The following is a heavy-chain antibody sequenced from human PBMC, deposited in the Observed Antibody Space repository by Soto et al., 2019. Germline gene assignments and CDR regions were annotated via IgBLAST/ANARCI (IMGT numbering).Heavy chain of an antibody. V-gene: IGHV3-11*06. CDR3: ARDRGGYGPPDV. CDR1: GFSFSDSY. Sequence: QVQLVESGGGLVKPGGSLRLSCAASGFSFSDSYMSWVRQAPGKGLEWVSYISGTSGYTGYADSVKGRFTISRDNAKNSLYLQMNSLGVEDTSGYYCARDRGGYGPPDVWGQGTTVTVSS. D-gene: IGHD3-10*01. CDR2: ISGTSGYT. J-gene: IGHJ6*02.